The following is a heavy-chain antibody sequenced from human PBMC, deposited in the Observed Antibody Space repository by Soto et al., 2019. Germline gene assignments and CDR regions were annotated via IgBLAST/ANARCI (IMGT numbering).Heavy chain of an antibody. D-gene: IGHD3-3*01. CDR3: ARRRRSGYPLYYFDY. Sequence: GEYLKISCKGSGYSFTSYWIGWERQMPGKGLEWVGIIYPGDSDTRYSPSFQGQVTISADKSISTAYLQWSSLKASDTAMYYCARRRRSGYPLYYFDYWGQGTLVTVSS. CDR1: GYSFTSYW. V-gene: IGHV5-51*01. CDR2: IYPGDSDT. J-gene: IGHJ4*02.